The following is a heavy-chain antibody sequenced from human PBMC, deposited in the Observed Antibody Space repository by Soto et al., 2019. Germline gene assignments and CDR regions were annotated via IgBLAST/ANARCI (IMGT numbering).Heavy chain of an antibody. CDR3: AKDRGFGAGHGMDV. CDR2: ISARGGTT. Sequence: EVQLLESGGDLVQPGGSLRLSCEASGFTFSNYAMSWVRQAPGKGLEWVTGISARGGTTYYVDSVKGRFTISRDNSKNTLDLPMNALRAEDRAVYYCAKDRGFGAGHGMDVWGQGTTVTVSS. CDR1: GFTFSNYA. D-gene: IGHD3-10*01. V-gene: IGHV3-23*01. J-gene: IGHJ6*02.